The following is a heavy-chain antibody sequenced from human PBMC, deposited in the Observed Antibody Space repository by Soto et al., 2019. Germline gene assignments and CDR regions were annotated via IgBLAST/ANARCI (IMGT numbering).Heavy chain of an antibody. J-gene: IGHJ4*02. D-gene: IGHD3-10*01. CDR1: GYTFTGYY. Sequence: ASVKVSFKASGYTFTGYYMHWVRQAPGQGLEWMGWINPNRGGTNYAQKFQGWVTMTRDTSISTAYMELSRLRSDDTAVYYCARGVWFGELSSYYFAYWGQGTLVTVSS. CDR2: INPNRGGT. CDR3: ARGVWFGELSSYYFAY. V-gene: IGHV1-2*04.